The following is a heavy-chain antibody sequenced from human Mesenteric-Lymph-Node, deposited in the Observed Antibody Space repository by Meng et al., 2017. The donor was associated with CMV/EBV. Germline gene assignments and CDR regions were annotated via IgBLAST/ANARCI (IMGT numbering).Heavy chain of an antibody. CDR1: GFTFSSYA. CDR3: ARAGGIYDSPDV. V-gene: IGHV3-30-3*01. Sequence: GESLKISCAASGFTFSSYAMHWVRQAPGKGLEWVAVISYDGNNKYYGDSVKGRFTISRDSSKNSLYLQMNSLRAEDTAVYYCARAGGIYDSPDVWGQGTTVTVSS. J-gene: IGHJ6*02. CDR2: ISYDGNNK. D-gene: IGHD3-3*01.